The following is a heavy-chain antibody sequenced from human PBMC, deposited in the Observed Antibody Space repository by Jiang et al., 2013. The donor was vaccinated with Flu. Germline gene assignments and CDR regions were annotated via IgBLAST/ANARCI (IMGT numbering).Heavy chain of an antibody. CDR1: GGSISSHIYY. CDR3: ARDSGATSSASAFDI. V-gene: IGHV4-39*02. D-gene: IGHD1-26*01. J-gene: IGHJ3*02. CDR2: MYYTGRT. Sequence: KPSETLSLTCTVSGGSISSHIYYWGWIRQPPGKGLEWIGNMYYTGRTDHNPSLKSRVTMSVDTSKNQLSLKLSSVSAADTAVYYCARDSGATSSASAFDIWGQGTRVTVSS.